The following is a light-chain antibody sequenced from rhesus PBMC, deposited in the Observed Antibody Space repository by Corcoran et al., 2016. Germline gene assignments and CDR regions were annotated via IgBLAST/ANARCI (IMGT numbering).Light chain of an antibody. CDR2: QAS. Sequence: DIVLTQSSASLAVSPGQRATITCRASESVSFFGINLIHWYQQKPGQPPKLLMYQASNQDTGVPARFSVSGSGTAFTLTINTVEADDAADYYCLQSKNSYSFSQGTKVEIK. CDR3: LQSKNSYS. V-gene: IGKV7-13*01. CDR1: ESVSFFGINL. J-gene: IGKJ2*01.